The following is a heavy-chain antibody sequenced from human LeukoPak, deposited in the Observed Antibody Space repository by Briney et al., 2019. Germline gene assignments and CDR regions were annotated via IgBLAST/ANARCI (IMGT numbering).Heavy chain of an antibody. CDR1: GFTFSSYS. D-gene: IGHD6-19*01. CDR2: ISSSSYI. V-gene: IGHV3-21*01. J-gene: IGHJ4*02. CDR3: ARFNLAVAHDY. Sequence: PGGSLRLSCAASGFTFSSYSMNWVRQAPGKGLEWVSSISSSSYIYYADSVKGRFTISRDNAKNSLYLQMNSLRAEDTAVYYCARFNLAVAHDYWGQGTLVTVSS.